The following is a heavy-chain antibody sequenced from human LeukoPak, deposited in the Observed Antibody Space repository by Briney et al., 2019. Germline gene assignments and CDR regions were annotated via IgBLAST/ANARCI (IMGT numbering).Heavy chain of an antibody. CDR1: GFTFSSYS. J-gene: IGHJ5*02. V-gene: IGHV3-48*01. Sequence: VGSLRLSCAASGFTFSSYSMNWVRQAPGKGLKWVSYISSASNTIYYADSVKGRFTISRDNAKNSLYLQMNSLRAEDTAMYYCARDGWFGDYNWFDPWGQGTLVTVSS. D-gene: IGHD3-10*01. CDR2: ISSASNTI. CDR3: ARDGWFGDYNWFDP.